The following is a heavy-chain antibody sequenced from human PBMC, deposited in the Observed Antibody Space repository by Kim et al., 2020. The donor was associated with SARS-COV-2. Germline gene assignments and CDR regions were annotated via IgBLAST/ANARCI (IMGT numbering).Heavy chain of an antibody. J-gene: IGHJ4*02. CDR2: ISGSSGGT. Sequence: GGSLRLSCAASGFTFIAFSMTWVRQAPGKGLQWVATISGSSGGTFYADSVKGRFTISRDNSKNMMYLQMNSLRLDDTAVYYCAKDRLASGGWGFDYWGQGRLVSVSS. V-gene: IGHV3-23*01. CDR3: AKDRLASGGWGFDY. CDR1: GFTFIAFS. D-gene: IGHD1-26*01.